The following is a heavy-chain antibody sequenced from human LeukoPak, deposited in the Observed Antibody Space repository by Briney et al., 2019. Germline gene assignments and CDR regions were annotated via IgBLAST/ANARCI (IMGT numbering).Heavy chain of an antibody. Sequence: SETLSLTCTVSGGSISSYYWSWIRQPPGKGLEWIGYIYYSGSTNYNPSLKSRVTISVDTSKNQFSLKLSSVTAADTAVYYCARHDAFAFDIWGQGTMVTVSS. CDR3: ARHDAFAFDI. CDR1: GGSISSYY. J-gene: IGHJ3*02. CDR2: IYYSGST. V-gene: IGHV4-59*01.